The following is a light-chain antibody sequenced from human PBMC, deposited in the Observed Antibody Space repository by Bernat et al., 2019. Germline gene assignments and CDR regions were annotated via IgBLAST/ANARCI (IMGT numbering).Light chain of an antibody. CDR2: SAS. Sequence: DIQMTQSPTLLSASVGDKVTITCRASQDISISLAWFQQKPGRAPKSLIYSASILQSEFPSKFSGSGYGTDFSLTISSPHPGDSATYYCHQSHVYPPTFGPGAKVEIK. CDR3: HQSHVYPPT. V-gene: IGKV1-16*02. J-gene: IGKJ1*01. CDR1: QDISIS.